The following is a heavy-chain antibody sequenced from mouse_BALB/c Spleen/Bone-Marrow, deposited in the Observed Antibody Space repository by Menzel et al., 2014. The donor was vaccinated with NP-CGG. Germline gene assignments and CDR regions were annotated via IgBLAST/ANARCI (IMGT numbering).Heavy chain of an antibody. V-gene: IGHV7-3*02. Sequence: EVQGVESGGGLVQPGGSLRLSCATSGFTFTDYYMSWVRQTPGKALEWLGFIRNKANGYTTDYSVSVKGRFTISRDNSQSILYLQMNTLRAEDSATYYCARDENYDIYWYFGVWGAGTTVTVSS. CDR3: ARDENYDIYWYFGV. CDR1: GFTFTDYY. J-gene: IGHJ1*01. D-gene: IGHD1-1*01. CDR2: IRNKANGYTT.